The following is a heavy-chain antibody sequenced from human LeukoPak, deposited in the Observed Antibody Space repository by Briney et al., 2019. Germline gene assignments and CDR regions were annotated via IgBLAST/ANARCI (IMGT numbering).Heavy chain of an antibody. CDR1: GFTFSSYS. J-gene: IGHJ4*02. D-gene: IGHD1-20*01. CDR2: ISSSGNTI. Sequence: GGSLRLSCAASGFTFSSYSMNWVRQAPGKGLEWVSYISSSGNTIDYADSVKGRFTISRDNAKNSPYLQMVSLRAEDTAVYYCARSVYNWNDVDYWGQGTLVTVSS. CDR3: ARSVYNWNDVDY. V-gene: IGHV3-48*04.